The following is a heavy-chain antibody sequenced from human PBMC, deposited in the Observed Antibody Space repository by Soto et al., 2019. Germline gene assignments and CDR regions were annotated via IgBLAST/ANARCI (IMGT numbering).Heavy chain of an antibody. CDR2: IIPICGTA. CDR3: ASEHNYSNRSPQRYYYYCMDV. Sequence: QVQLGQSGAEVKKPGSSVKVSCKASGGTFSSYAISWVRQAPGQGLEWMGGIIPICGTANYAQKFQGRVTITADESTSKAYLELSSLRSADTAVYYSASEHNYSNRSPQRYYYYCMDVCGQGTTVTVAS. V-gene: IGHV1-69*01. CDR1: GGTFSSYA. D-gene: IGHD4-4*01. J-gene: IGHJ6*02.